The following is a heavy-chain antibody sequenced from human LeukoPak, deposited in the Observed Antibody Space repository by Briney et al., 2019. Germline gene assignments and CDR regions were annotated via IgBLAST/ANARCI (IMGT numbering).Heavy chain of an antibody. CDR1: GFTFSSYY. CDR3: ARLVDDTSGYYLDY. D-gene: IGHD3-22*01. J-gene: IGHJ4*02. CDR2: ISGSSSYT. Sequence: QPGRSLRLSCAASGFTFSSYYMSWISQTPGKGLEWVSYISGSSSYTNYADSVKGRFTISRDSAKNSLYLQLNSLRAEDTAVYYCARLVDDTSGYYLDYWGQGTLVTVSS. V-gene: IGHV3-11*03.